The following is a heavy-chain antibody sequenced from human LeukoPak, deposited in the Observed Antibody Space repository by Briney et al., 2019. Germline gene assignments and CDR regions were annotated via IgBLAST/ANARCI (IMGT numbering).Heavy chain of an antibody. J-gene: IGHJ4*02. Sequence: GGSLRLSCAASGFTFSSYAMSWVRPAPGKGLEWVSAISGSGGSTYYADSVKGRFTISRDNSKNTLYLQMNSLRAEDTAVYYCAKDVDRRKWELTFDYWGQGTLVTVSS. CDR3: AKDVDRRKWELTFDY. D-gene: IGHD1-26*01. CDR1: GFTFSSYA. V-gene: IGHV3-23*01. CDR2: ISGSGGST.